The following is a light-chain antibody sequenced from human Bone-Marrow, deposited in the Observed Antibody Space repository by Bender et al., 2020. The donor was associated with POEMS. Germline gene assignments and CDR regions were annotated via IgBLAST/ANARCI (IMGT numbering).Light chain of an antibody. V-gene: IGLV1-44*01. Sequence: QSVPTQPPSASATPGQTVTISCSGSSSNIGTYSVNWYQQLPGAAPKLLIYSNDRRPSGVPDRFSGSKSGTSASLAISGLQSEDEAIYYCASWDVSLNGWVFGAGTTLTVL. CDR2: SND. CDR3: ASWDVSLNGWV. CDR1: SSNIGTYS. J-gene: IGLJ3*02.